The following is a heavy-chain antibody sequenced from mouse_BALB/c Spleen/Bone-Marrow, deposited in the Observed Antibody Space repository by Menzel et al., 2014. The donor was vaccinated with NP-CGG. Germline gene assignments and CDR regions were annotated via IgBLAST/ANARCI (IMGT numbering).Heavy chain of an antibody. V-gene: IGHV3-2*02. CDR1: GYSVTSDYA. CDR2: ISYSGST. Sequence: EVKLQESGPGLVKPSQSLSLTCTVTGYSVTSDYAWNWIRQFPGNKLEWMGYISYSGSTSYNPSLKSRTSITRDTSKNQFFLQLNSVTSEDTATYYCARRNWVYYAMDYWGQGTSVTVSS. CDR3: ARRNWVYYAMDY. D-gene: IGHD4-1*01. J-gene: IGHJ4*01.